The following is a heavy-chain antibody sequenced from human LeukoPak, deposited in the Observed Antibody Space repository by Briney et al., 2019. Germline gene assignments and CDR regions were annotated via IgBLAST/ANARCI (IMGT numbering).Heavy chain of an antibody. V-gene: IGHV1-2*02. CDR3: ARDLQMNYYDSSGYYYHDAFDI. Sequence: ASVKVSCKASGYTFTGYYMHWVRQAPGQGLEWMGWINPNSGGTNYAQKFQGRVTMTRDTSISTAYMELSRLRSDDTAVYYCARDLQMNYYDSSGYYYHDAFDIWGQGTMVTVSS. D-gene: IGHD3-22*01. J-gene: IGHJ3*02. CDR2: INPNSGGT. CDR1: GYTFTGYY.